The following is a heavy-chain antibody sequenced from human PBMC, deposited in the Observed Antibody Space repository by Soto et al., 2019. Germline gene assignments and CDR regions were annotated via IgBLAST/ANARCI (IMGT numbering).Heavy chain of an antibody. Sequence: VQVVESGGGEVQPGRSLRRSCAASGFTYTDFALHWVRQAPGKGLEWVAIISYDGSDKYYADSVKGRFAISRDNPKNTLYLEMNCLRPEDTSVYFCARRAWDSYSAIDVWGQGTTVTVFS. CDR1: GFTYTDFA. V-gene: IGHV3-30*09. D-gene: IGHD3-22*01. CDR2: ISYDGSDK. CDR3: ARRAWDSYSAIDV. J-gene: IGHJ6*02.